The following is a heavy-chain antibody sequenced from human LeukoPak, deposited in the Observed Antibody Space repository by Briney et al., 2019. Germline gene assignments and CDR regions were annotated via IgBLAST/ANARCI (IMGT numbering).Heavy chain of an antibody. Sequence: GGSLRLSCAASGFTFSSYAMSWVRQAPGKGLEWVSAIRGSGGSTYYADSVKGRFTISRDNSKNTLYLQMNSLRAEDTAVYYCAKVGTAMVLWYFDLWGRGTLVTVSS. D-gene: IGHD5-18*01. V-gene: IGHV3-23*01. J-gene: IGHJ2*01. CDR3: AKVGTAMVLWYFDL. CDR2: IRGSGGST. CDR1: GFTFSSYA.